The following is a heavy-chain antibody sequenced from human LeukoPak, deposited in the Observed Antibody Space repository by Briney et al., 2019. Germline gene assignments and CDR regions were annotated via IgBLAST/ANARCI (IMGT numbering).Heavy chain of an antibody. CDR2: ISGRGGST. V-gene: IGHV3-23*01. J-gene: IGHJ4*02. Sequence: VQPGGSLRLSCAASGFTFRSYAMSWVRQAPGKGLEWVSAISGRGGSTYYADSVKGRFTISRDNSKNTLYLQMNSLRAEDTAVYYCAKDPTQDYYDSSGYPQYFDYWGQGTLVTVSS. CDR3: AKDPTQDYYDSSGYPQYFDY. CDR1: GFTFRSYA. D-gene: IGHD3-22*01.